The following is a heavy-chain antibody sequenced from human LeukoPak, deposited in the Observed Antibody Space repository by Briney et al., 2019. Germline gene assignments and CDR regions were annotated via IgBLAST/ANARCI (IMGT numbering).Heavy chain of an antibody. CDR3: AGRENDYGLPGAFDI. J-gene: IGHJ3*02. Sequence: SETLSLTCAVYGGSFIGYYWSWIRQPPGKGLEWIGEINHSGSTNYNPSLQSRVTISVDTSKNQFSLKLSSVTAADTAVYYCAGRENDYGLPGAFDIWGQGTMVTVSS. CDR2: INHSGST. D-gene: IGHD4-17*01. CDR1: GGSFIGYY. V-gene: IGHV4-34*01.